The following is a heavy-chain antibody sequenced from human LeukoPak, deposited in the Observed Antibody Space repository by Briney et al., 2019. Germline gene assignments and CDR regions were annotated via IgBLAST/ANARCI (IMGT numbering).Heavy chain of an antibody. V-gene: IGHV4-59*01. CDR1: GGSISSYY. D-gene: IGHD6-19*01. CDR3: ARSSGWYGGLVC. CDR2: IYYSGST. J-gene: IGHJ4*02. Sequence: SETLSLTCTVSGGSISSYYWSWIRQPPGKGLEWIGYIYYSGSTNYNPSLKSRVTISVDTSKNQFSLKLSSVTAADTAVYYCARSSGWYGGLVCWGQGTLVTVSS.